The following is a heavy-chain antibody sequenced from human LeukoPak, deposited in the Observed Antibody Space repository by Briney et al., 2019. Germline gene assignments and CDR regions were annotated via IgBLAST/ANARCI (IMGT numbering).Heavy chain of an antibody. CDR2: GHSDGTT. CDR3: ATGSRTAARPTIWFDS. CDR1: GFSFSSYA. V-gene: IGHV3-23*01. J-gene: IGHJ5*01. D-gene: IGHD6-6*01. Sequence: GGSLRLPCAASGFSFSSYAMNWVRQAPGKGLEWVSSGHSDGTTYYADSVKGRFTISRDNSKNTLSLHMSSLRAEDTAVYYCATGSRTAARPTIWFDSWGQGTLVTVSS.